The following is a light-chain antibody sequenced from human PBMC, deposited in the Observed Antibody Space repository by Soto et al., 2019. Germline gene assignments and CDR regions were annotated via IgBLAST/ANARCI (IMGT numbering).Light chain of an antibody. CDR1: QGISSY. J-gene: IGKJ1*01. CDR3: QQYNSYS. V-gene: IGKV1-8*01. CDR2: HAS. Sequence: AILITKSPVSLSASTGERVAITFRASQGISSYLAWYQQKPGKAPKLLIYHASTWESGVPSRFSGSGSGTEFTLIISSVQPDDFATYSCQQYNSYSFGQGTKV.